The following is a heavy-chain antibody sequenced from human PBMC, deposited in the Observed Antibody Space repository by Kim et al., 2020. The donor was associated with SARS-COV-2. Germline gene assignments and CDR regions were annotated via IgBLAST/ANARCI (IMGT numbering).Heavy chain of an antibody. V-gene: IGHV3-7*03. CDR3: ARRCNWEYGMGV. D-gene: IGHD1-26*01. Sequence: GGSLRLSCAASGFTFSDYGMSWVRQAPGKGLECVSNVNQDGSVTCYLDSVKGRFTISRDNAKNSLYLQMDSLRPEDTAVYYCARRCNWEYGMGVCG. CDR1: GFTFSDYG. J-gene: IGHJ6*01. CDR2: VNQDGSVT.